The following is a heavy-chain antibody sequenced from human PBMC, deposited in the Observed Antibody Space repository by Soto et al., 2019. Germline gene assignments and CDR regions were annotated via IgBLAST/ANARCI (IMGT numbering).Heavy chain of an antibody. CDR2: IYHSGST. CDR1: GGSISSSNG. CDR3: ASYCSGGSWYASDAFDI. D-gene: IGHD2-15*01. Sequence: SETLSLTCAVSGGSISSSNGWSWVRQPPGKGLEWIWEIYHSGSTNYNPSLKSRVTISVDKSKNQFSLKLRSVTAADPAVYYCASYCSGGSWYASDAFDIWGQGTMV. V-gene: IGHV4-4*02. J-gene: IGHJ3*02.